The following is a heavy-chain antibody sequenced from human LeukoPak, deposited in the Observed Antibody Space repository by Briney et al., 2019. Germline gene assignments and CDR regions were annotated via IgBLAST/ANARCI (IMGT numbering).Heavy chain of an antibody. V-gene: IGHV3-7*01. CDR3: ARGYSSGWYNFDY. J-gene: IGHJ4*02. CDR2: IKQDGSEK. D-gene: IGHD6-19*01. Sequence: PGGSLRLSRAASGFTFSSYWMSWVRQAPGKGLEWVANIKQDGSEKYYVDSVKGRFTNSRDKAKNALYLQMNSLRAEDTAVYYCARGYSSGWYNFDYWGQGTLVTVSS. CDR1: GFTFSSYW.